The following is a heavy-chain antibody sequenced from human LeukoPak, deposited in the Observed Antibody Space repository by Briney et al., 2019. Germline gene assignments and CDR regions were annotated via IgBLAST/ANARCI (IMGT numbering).Heavy chain of an antibody. CDR1: GFTFSSYA. CDR3: AKATMVRGVIGDYFDY. CDR2: ISWNSGSI. Sequence: GGSLRLSCAASGFTFSSYAMHWVRQAPGKGLEWVSGISWNSGSIGYADSVKGRFTISRDNAKNSLYLQMNSLRAEDTAVYYCAKATMVRGVIGDYFDYWGQGTLVTVSS. D-gene: IGHD3-10*01. J-gene: IGHJ4*02. V-gene: IGHV3-9*01.